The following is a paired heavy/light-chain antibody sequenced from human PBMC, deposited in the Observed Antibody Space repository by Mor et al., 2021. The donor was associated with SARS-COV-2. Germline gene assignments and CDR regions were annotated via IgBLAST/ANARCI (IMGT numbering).Heavy chain of an antibody. CDR2: IYYSGST. CDR1: GGSISSYY. V-gene: IGHV4-59*08. CDR3: ARHYFISSGRYYYYYGMDV. J-gene: IGHJ6*02. D-gene: IGHD6-6*01. Sequence: QVQLQESGPGLVKPSETLSLTCTVSGGSISSYYWSWIRQPPGKGLEWIGYIYYSGSTNYNPSLKSRVTISVDTSKNQFSLKLSSVTAADTAVYYCARHYFISSGRYYYYYGMDVWGQGTTVTVSS.
Light chain of an antibody. V-gene: IGKV3-20*01. Sequence: EIVLTQSPGTLSLSPGERATLSCRASQSVSSSYLAWYQQKPGQAPRLLIYGASSRATGIPDRFSGSGSGTDFTLTISRLEPEDFAVYYCQQYGSSPRVTFGPGTKVDIK. CDR2: GAS. CDR1: QSVSSSY. J-gene: IGKJ3*01. CDR3: QQYGSSPRVT.